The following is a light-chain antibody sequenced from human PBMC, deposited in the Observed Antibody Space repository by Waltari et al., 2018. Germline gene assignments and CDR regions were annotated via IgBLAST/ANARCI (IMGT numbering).Light chain of an antibody. V-gene: IGKV3-20*01. CDR3: QHYVRLPAT. CDR2: GAS. J-gene: IGKJ1*01. CDR1: QSVGGT. Sequence: EIVLTQSPGPLSLSPGERPTLSCRASQSVGGTLAWYQQKPGQAPRLLMYGASIRAPGTPDRFSGTGSGTDFSLTISRLEPEDFAVYYCQHYVRLPATFGQGTKVEIK.